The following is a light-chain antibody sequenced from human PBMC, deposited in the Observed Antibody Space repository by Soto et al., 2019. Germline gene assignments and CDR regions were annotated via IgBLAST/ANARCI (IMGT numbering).Light chain of an antibody. CDR3: QQYNSYDMWS. V-gene: IGKV1-5*01. CDR1: QGISKW. CDR2: GAS. Sequence: DIQMTQSPSTLSASVGDRVTITCRASQGISKWLAWYQQKPGKAPKLLIYGASSLENGVPSRFSGSGSGTEFTLTISSLQPDDFATYFCQQYNSYDMWSFGQGNKV. J-gene: IGKJ1*01.